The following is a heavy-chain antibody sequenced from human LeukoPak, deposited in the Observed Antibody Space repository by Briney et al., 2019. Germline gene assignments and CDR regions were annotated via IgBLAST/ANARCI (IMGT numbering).Heavy chain of an antibody. CDR3: ARATTDYDILTGYLNWFDP. J-gene: IGHJ5*02. CDR2: INHSGST. V-gene: IGHV4-34*01. CDR1: GGSFSGYY. D-gene: IGHD3-9*01. Sequence: SETLSLTCAVYGGSFSGYYWSWIRQPPGKGLEWIGEINHSGSTNYNPSLKSRVTISVDTSKNQFSLKLSSVTAADPAVYYCARATTDYDILTGYLNWFDPWGQGTLVTVSS.